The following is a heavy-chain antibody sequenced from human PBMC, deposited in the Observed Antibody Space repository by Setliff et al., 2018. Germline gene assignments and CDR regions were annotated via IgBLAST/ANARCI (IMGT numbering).Heavy chain of an antibody. J-gene: IGHJ4*02. D-gene: IGHD2-15*01. Sequence: GASVKVSCKTSGYTFTNYGITWVRQAPGQGLEWMGIINISGGTSSYEQKFQGRFTISKDNSKNTLYLQMNSLRTEDTAVYYCAKRKGIAALDYWGQGTLVTVSS. CDR2: INISGGTS. V-gene: IGHV1-46*01. CDR1: GYTFTNYG. CDR3: AKRKGIAALDY.